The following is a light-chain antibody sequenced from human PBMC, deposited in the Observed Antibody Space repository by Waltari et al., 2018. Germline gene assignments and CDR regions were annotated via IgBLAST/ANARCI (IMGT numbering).Light chain of an antibody. CDR3: QVWDANTDPGV. J-gene: IGLJ1*01. Sequence: SYVLTQPPSVSVAPGETARLTCGGNNIESKSVHWYRQRPGQAPVLVISSDSDRPSGIPARLSGSNSGNTATLTISRVEAGDEADYYCQVWDANTDPGVFGTGTEVTVL. V-gene: IGLV3-21*01. CDR2: SDS. CDR1: NIESKS.